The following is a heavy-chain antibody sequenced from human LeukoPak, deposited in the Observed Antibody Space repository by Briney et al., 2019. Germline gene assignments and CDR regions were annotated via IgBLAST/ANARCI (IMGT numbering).Heavy chain of an antibody. Sequence: ASVKVSCKASGYTFTGHYMHWVRQAPGQGLERMGRINPNSGGTNYAQKFQGRVTMTRDTSISTVYMELSRLSSDDTAVYYCARGPPAYSYVEGDYWGQGTLVTVSS. V-gene: IGHV1-2*06. CDR1: GYTFTGHY. CDR2: INPNSGGT. J-gene: IGHJ4*02. D-gene: IGHD5-18*01. CDR3: ARGPPAYSYVEGDY.